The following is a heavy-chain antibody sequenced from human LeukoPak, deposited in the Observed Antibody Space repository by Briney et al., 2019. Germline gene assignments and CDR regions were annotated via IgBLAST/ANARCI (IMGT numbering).Heavy chain of an antibody. J-gene: IGHJ3*01. D-gene: IGHD3-9*01. V-gene: IGHV3-7*03. Sequence: HGGSLRLSCAASGFTFSSYWMSWVRQAPGKGLEWVANIKQDRSEKYYVDSVKGRFTISRDNAQNSLYLQMNRLRDEDTAVYYCARGGPYYYDILTGYFFRDWGRGTMVTVSS. CDR1: GFTFSSYW. CDR2: IKQDRSEK. CDR3: ARGGPYYYDILTGYFFRD.